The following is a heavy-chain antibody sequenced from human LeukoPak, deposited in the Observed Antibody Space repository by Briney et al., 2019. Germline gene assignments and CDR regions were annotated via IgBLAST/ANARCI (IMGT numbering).Heavy chain of an antibody. Sequence: GRSLRLSCAASGFTFSSYAMHWVRQAPGKGLEWVAVISYDGSNKYYADSVKGRFTISRDNSKNTLYLQMNSLRAEDTAVYYCASQNWKDDYWGQGTLVTVSS. CDR1: GFTFSSYA. J-gene: IGHJ4*02. CDR3: ASQNWKDDY. V-gene: IGHV3-30-3*01. CDR2: ISYDGSNK. D-gene: IGHD1-1*01.